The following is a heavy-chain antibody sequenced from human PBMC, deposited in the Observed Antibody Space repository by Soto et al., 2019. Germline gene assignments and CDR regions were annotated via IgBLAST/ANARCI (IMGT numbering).Heavy chain of an antibody. CDR2: VSHDGRNT. J-gene: IGHJ4*02. Sequence: VQLVESGGGVVQPGRSLRLSCAASGFTFSDYAMHWDRQAPGKGLEWVAVVSHDGRNTHYADSVKGRLTISRDSSKNMVSLEVTSLRAEDTAVYYCAKGGRQWLVTSDFNYWSLGALGTVSS. D-gene: IGHD6-19*01. CDR1: GFTFSDYA. CDR3: AKGGRQWLVTSDFNY. V-gene: IGHV3-30*18.